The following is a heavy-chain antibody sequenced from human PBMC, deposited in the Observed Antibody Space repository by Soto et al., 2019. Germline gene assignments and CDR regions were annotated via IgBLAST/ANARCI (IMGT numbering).Heavy chain of an antibody. J-gene: IGHJ2*01. CDR2: IYHSGST. CDR3: ARERMGYGDSQGYWYFDL. Sequence: QVQLQESGPGLVKPSGTLSLTCAVSSGSISSSNWWSWVRQPPGKGLEWIGEIYHSGSTNYNPSLKSRVTISVDQSKNQFSLKLSSVTAADTAVYYCARERMGYGDSQGYWYFDLWGRGTLVTVSS. D-gene: IGHD4-17*01. V-gene: IGHV4-4*02. CDR1: SGSISSSNW.